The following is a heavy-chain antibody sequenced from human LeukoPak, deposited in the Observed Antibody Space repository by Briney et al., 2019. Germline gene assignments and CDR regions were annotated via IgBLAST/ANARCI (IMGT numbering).Heavy chain of an antibody. V-gene: IGHV3-30*02. CDR1: GFTFSSYV. CDR2: IRYDGSNK. CDR3: ARLGTTRDDY. Sequence: GGSLRLSCAASGFTFSSYVMHWVRQAPGKGLEWVAFIRYDGSNKYYADSVKGRFTISRDNSKNTLYLQMNSLRAEDTAVYYCARLGTTRDDYWGQGTLVTVSS. J-gene: IGHJ4*02. D-gene: IGHD1-7*01.